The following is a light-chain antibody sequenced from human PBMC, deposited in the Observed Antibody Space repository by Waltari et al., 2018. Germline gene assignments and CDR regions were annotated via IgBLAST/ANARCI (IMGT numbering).Light chain of an antibody. V-gene: IGKV1-33*01. Sequence: DIQMTQSPSSLSASVGDRVTSTCQASQDIINYLNWYQQKPGKAPKLLIYDASNLETGVPSRFSGSGSGTGFTFTISRLQPEDIATYYCQQYDNLPLTFGGGTKVEIK. CDR3: QQYDNLPLT. CDR2: DAS. J-gene: IGKJ4*01. CDR1: QDIINY.